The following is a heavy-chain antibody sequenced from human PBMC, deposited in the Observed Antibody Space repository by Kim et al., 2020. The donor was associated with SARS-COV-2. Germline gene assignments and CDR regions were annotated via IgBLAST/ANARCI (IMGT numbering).Heavy chain of an antibody. J-gene: IGHJ6*02. CDR3: ARGLRGTSSGSYQKSRIYYYYGMDV. CDR2: INHSGST. V-gene: IGHV4-34*01. CDR1: GGSFSGYY. D-gene: IGHD3-10*01. Sequence: SETLSLTCAVYGGSFSGYYWSWIRQPPGKGLEWIGEINHSGSTNYNPSLKSRVTISVDTSKNQFSLKLSSVTAADTAVYYCARGLRGTSSGSYQKSRIYYYYGMDVWGQGTTVTVSS.